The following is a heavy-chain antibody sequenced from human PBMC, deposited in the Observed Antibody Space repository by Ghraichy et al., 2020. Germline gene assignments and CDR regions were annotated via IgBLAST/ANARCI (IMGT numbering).Heavy chain of an antibody. J-gene: IGHJ6*03. CDR2: ISGSGAGT. CDR1: GFTFSSSA. D-gene: IGHD3-9*01. V-gene: IGHV3-23*01. Sequence: GGSLRLSCAASGFTFSSSAMSWVRQAPGKGLEWVSAISGSGAGTYNADSLKGRFTISRDNTKNTLYLQLNSLRVEDTAVYYCAKHDWNYDYMDVWGKGTTVAVSS. CDR3: AKHDWNYDYMDV.